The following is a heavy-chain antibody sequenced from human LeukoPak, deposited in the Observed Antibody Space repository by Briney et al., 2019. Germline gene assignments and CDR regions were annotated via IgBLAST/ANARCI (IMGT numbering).Heavy chain of an antibody. D-gene: IGHD6-19*01. CDR2: IGTAGDT. CDR1: GFTFSSYV. V-gene: IGHV3-13*01. J-gene: IGHJ6*02. CDR3: ARGSSGWSYYYYGMDV. Sequence: GGSLRLSCAASGFTFSSYVMHWVRQATGKGLEWVSAIGTAGDTYYPGSVKGRFTISRENAKNSLYLQMNSLRAGDTAVYYCARGSSGWSYYYYGMDVWGQGTTVTVSS.